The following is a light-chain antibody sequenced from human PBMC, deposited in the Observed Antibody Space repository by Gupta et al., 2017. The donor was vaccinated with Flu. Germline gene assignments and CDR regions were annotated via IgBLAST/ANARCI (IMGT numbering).Light chain of an antibody. J-gene: IGKJ2*01. CDR2: KAT. Sequence: VGDRVTSTCRASQSISSLLAWYQQKPGKVPKLLIDKATSLESGVPSRCSGSGSGTEFTLTISILQPDYVASYYCQQYNSYRTFGQGTKLEIK. CDR3: QQYNSYRT. CDR1: QSISSL. V-gene: IGKV1-5*03.